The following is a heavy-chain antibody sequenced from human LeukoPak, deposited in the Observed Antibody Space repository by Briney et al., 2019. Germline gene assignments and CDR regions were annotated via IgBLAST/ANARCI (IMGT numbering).Heavy chain of an antibody. D-gene: IGHD3-16*02. J-gene: IGHJ4*02. CDR2: ISYDGSNK. CDR3: ARDLRPWGSYCYTFDY. V-gene: IGHV3-30*03. CDR1: GFTFSSYG. Sequence: PGGSLRLSCAASGFTFSSYGMHWVRQAPGKGLEWVAVISYDGSNKYYADSVKGRFTISRDNSNNTLSLQMNSLRPEDASVYYCARDLRPWGSYCYTFDYWGQGTLVTVSS.